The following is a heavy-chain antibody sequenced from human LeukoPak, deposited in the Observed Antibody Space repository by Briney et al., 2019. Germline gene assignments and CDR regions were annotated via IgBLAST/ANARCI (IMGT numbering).Heavy chain of an antibody. D-gene: IGHD2-15*01. Sequence: PGGSLRLSCAASGFTFSNYAVSWVRQAPGKGLEWVSAISGSGAGTYYADSVKGRFTISRDNSKNTLYLQMNSLRAEDTAVYYCARGPTGMVVAATLWFDPWGQGTLVTVSS. CDR1: GFTFSNYA. J-gene: IGHJ5*02. CDR3: ARGPTGMVVAATLWFDP. CDR2: ISGSGAGT. V-gene: IGHV3-23*01.